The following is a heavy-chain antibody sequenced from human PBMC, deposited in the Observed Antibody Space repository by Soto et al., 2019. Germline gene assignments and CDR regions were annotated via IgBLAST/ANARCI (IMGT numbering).Heavy chain of an antibody. CDR2: LSGSGVST. Sequence: HPGGSLRLSCVASGFPFSNYAMTWVRQAPGKGLEWVSALSGSGVSTYYADSVMGRFTISRDNSKNTVYLQMNSLRAEDTAVYYCAKFESRFFYDSTGYYPFDYWGQGTLVTVSS. J-gene: IGHJ4*02. CDR3: AKFESRFFYDSTGYYPFDY. D-gene: IGHD3-22*01. V-gene: IGHV3-23*01. CDR1: GFPFSNYA.